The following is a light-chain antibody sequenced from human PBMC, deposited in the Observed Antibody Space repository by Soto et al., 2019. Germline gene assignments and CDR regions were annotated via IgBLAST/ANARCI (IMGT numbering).Light chain of an antibody. CDR1: SNYIGPYNY. Sequence: QSALTQPRSVSGSPGQSVAISCTGISNYIGPYNYVSWYQQHPGKAPKLIIYDVDNRPSGVPYRFSGSKSGDTASLTISGLQPDDEAYYYCCSYADTYVELGGGTKLTVL. V-gene: IGLV2-11*01. CDR2: DVD. CDR3: CSYADTYVE. J-gene: IGLJ2*01.